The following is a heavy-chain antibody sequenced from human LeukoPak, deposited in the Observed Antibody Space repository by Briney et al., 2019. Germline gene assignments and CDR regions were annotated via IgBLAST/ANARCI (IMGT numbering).Heavy chain of an antibody. J-gene: IGHJ4*02. D-gene: IGHD1-26*01. V-gene: IGHV3-23*01. CDR3: AKDLGSWEFDY. Sequence: GGFLRLSCAASGFTFSSYGMSWVRQAPGKGVEWVSAISGSGGSTYYADSVKGRFTISRDNSKNTLYLQMNSLRAEDTAVYYCAKDLGSWEFDYWGQGTLVTVSS. CDR1: GFTFSSYG. CDR2: ISGSGGST.